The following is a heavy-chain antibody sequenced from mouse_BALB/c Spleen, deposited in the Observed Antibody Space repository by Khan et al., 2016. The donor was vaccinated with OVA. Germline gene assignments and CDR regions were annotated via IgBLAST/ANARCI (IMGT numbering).Heavy chain of an antibody. V-gene: IGHV2-2*01. CDR3: ARNSYMYDFTY. CDR1: GFSLTTYG. D-gene: IGHD2-14*01. J-gene: IGHJ3*01. Sequence: QVQLKQSGPGLVQPSQSLSTTCTVSGFSLTTYGVHWVRQSPGKGLEWLGLIWNGGNTDYNAAFISRLSITKDNSKSQVFFKMNSLQADDTAMYYCARNSYMYDFTYWGQGTLVTVSA. CDR2: IWNGGNT.